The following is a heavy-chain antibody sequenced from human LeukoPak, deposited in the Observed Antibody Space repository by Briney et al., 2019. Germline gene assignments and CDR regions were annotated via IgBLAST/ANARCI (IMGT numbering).Heavy chain of an antibody. Sequence: GGSLRLSCAASGFSFSSYNMNWVRQTPGKGLEWVSSITSSSTYTFYADSVKGRFTISRDNTKNSLYLQMNSLRAEDTAVYYCARDPEMATIPLGFDYWGQGTLVTVSS. D-gene: IGHD5-24*01. V-gene: IGHV3-21*01. CDR2: ITSSSTYT. CDR3: ARDPEMATIPLGFDY. CDR1: GFSFSSYN. J-gene: IGHJ4*02.